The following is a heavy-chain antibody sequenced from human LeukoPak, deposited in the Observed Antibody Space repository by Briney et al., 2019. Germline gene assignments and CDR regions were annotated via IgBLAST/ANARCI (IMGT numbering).Heavy chain of an antibody. V-gene: IGHV4-39*01. Sequence: SETLSLTCTVSGVSISSSNSYWGWIRQPPGKGLEWIGSIYYSGNTYYNASLKSQVSISIDTSKNQFSLRLTSVTAADTAVYYCASTHTRAGFDWFDPWGQGTLVTVSS. J-gene: IGHJ5*02. CDR2: IYYSGNT. CDR1: GVSISSSNSY. CDR3: ASTHTRAGFDWFDP. D-gene: IGHD3-10*01.